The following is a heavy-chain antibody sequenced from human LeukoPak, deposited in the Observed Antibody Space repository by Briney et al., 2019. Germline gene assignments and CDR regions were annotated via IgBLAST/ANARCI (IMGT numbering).Heavy chain of an antibody. V-gene: IGHV4-59*01. CDR1: GGSISSYY. J-gene: IGHJ3*02. CDR2: IYYSGST. D-gene: IGHD6-19*01. Sequence: PSETLSLTCTVSGGSISSYYWSWIRQPPGKGLEWIGYIYYSGSTNYSPSLKSRVTISVDTSKNQFSLKLSSVTAADTAVYYCARGHLPYGYSSGWYYRVAFDIWGQGTMVTVSS. CDR3: ARGHLPYGYSSGWYYRVAFDI.